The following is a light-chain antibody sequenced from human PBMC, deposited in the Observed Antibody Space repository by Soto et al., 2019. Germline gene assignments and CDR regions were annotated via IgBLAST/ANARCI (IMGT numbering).Light chain of an antibody. V-gene: IGLV2-8*01. J-gene: IGLJ1*01. CDR2: EVN. CDR1: SSDVGGYNY. Sequence: QSVLTQPPSASGSPGQSVAMSCTGTSSDVGGYNYVSWYQQHPGKAPKLMIYEVNKRPSGVPGRFSGSKSGNTASLTVSGLQAEDEADYYCSSYAGSSNVFGTGTKVTVL. CDR3: SSYAGSSNV.